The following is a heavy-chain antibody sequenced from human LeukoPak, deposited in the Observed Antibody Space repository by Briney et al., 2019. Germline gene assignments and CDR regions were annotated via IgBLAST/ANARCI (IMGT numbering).Heavy chain of an antibody. V-gene: IGHV3-21*01. CDR3: ARDRTTYYYGSGSYYNVPIDY. D-gene: IGHD3-10*01. J-gene: IGHJ4*02. CDR2: IRTISSYI. Sequence: GRSMRLSCAPSALTFSSYSMNCVSQAPRKGMEWDSSIRTISSYIYYAESVKGRFTISRDNAKNSLYLQMNSLRAEDTAVYYCARDRTTYYYGSGSYYNVPIDYWGQGTRVTVSS. CDR1: ALTFSSYS.